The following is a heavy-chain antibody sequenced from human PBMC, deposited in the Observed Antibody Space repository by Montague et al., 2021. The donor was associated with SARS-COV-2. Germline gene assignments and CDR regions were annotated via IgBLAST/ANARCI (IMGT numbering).Heavy chain of an antibody. Sequence: SETLSLTCTVSDGSVISTYPHWHWVRQSPGRGLEWIGGYLFHIDTADYNASLRSRFTISVDTSKNQLSLKLTSVTAADTAVYYCTRGIDSYKTVYWGQGIQVTVSS. CDR2: LFHIDTA. D-gene: IGHD6-13*01. CDR1: DGSVISTYPH. J-gene: IGHJ4*02. V-gene: IGHV4-61*01. CDR3: TRGIDSYKTVY.